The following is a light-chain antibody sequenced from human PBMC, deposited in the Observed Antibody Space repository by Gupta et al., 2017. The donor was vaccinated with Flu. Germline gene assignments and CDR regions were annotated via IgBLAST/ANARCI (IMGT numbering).Light chain of an antibody. J-gene: IGKJ2*03. Sequence: DIVMTQSPLSLPVTPGEPASISCRSSQSLVYSNGYNSLDWYLQKPGQPPQLLIYLVSNRASGVPDRFSGSGSGTDFTLKISRVEAEDVGVYYCLQALETPYSFGQGTKLEIK. CDR1: QSLVYSNGYNS. V-gene: IGKV2-28*01. CDR2: LVS. CDR3: LQALETPYS.